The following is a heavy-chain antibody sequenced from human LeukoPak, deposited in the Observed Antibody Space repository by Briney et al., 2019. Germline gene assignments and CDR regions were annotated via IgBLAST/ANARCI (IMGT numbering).Heavy chain of an antibody. J-gene: IGHJ4*02. V-gene: IGHV3-23*01. Sequence: GGSLRLSCAASGFTFSSYAMSWVRQAPGEGLEWVSAISGSGGTTYYADSVKGRFTVSRDNSKNTLYLQMNSLRAEDTAVYYCAKPRRGFGEFMLDYWGQGTLVTVSS. CDR3: AKPRRGFGEFMLDY. CDR2: ISGSGGTT. CDR1: GFTFSSYA. D-gene: IGHD3-10*01.